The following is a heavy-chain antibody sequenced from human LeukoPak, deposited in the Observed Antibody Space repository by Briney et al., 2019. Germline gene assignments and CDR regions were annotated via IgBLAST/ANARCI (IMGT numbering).Heavy chain of an antibody. V-gene: IGHV1-69*04. CDR1: GGTFSNYA. J-gene: IGHJ4*02. D-gene: IGHD2-2*01. Sequence: GASVKASCKASGGTFSNYAISWVRQAPGQGLQWMGRIIPSLDIADSTQRFQRRVTSTADKSMSTAYMELSSLRSEDTAVYYCACGEGCGSNSCTLDYWGQGTLVTVSS. CDR2: IIPSLDIA. CDR3: ACGEGCGSNSCTLDY.